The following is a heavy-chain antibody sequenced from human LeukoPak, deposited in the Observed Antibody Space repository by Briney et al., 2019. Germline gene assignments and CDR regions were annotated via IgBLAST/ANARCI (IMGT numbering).Heavy chain of an antibody. CDR3: AKGGPQFFDY. D-gene: IGHD5-24*01. Sequence: PGGSLRLSCEASGFTFSNYAMTWVRQAPGKGLEWVSTISGSGGTTNYADSVKGRFTISRDSSKSTLYLQMNSLRAEDTAVYFCAKGGPQFFDYWGQGSLVTVSS. CDR1: GFTFSNYA. CDR2: ISGSGGTT. V-gene: IGHV3-23*01. J-gene: IGHJ4*02.